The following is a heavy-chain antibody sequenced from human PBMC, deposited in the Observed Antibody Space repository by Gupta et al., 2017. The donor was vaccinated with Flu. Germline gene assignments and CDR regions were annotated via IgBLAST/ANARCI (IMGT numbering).Heavy chain of an antibody. D-gene: IGHD6-13*01. V-gene: IGHV7-4-1*02. CDR3: ARDSLAAADY. Sequence: MGWINTNTGKPTYAQDFRGRFVFSLDTSVNTAYLQISSLKGEDTAVYYCARDSLAAADYWGQGTLVTVS. CDR2: INTNTGKP. J-gene: IGHJ4*02.